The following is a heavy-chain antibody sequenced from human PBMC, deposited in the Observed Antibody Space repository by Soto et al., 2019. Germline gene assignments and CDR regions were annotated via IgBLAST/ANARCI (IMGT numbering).Heavy chain of an antibody. CDR2: ISYDGSNK. J-gene: IGHJ2*01. V-gene: IGHV3-30-3*01. CDR1: GFTFSSYA. D-gene: IGHD6-6*01. CDR3: ARDNGGIAARPGWYFDL. Sequence: QVQLVESGGGVVQPGRSLRLSCAASGFTFSSYAMHWVRQAPGKGLEWVAVISYDGSNKYYADSVKGRFTISRDNSKNTLYLQMNSLRAEDTAVYYCARDNGGIAARPGWYFDLWGRGTVVTVSS.